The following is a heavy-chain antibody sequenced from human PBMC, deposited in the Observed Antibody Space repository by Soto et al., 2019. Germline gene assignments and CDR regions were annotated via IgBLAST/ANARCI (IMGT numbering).Heavy chain of an antibody. D-gene: IGHD2-2*01. CDR2: ISAYNGNA. CDR3: AREWAMHCRSSSCSSFDY. V-gene: IGHV1-18*01. CDR1: GYTFTRYG. J-gene: IGHJ4*02. Sequence: GASVKVSCKTSGYTFTRYGISWVRQAPGQGLEWMGWISAYNGNAIYAQKFQGRVTMTTDTSTSTAYMELRSLRSDDTAVYYCAREWAMHCRSSSCSSFDYWGQGTQVTAPQ.